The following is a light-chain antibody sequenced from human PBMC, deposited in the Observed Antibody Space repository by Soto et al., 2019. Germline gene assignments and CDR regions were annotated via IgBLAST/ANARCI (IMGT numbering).Light chain of an antibody. J-gene: IGKJ2*01. V-gene: IGKV3-11*01. CDR1: QSVSSY. Sequence: EIVLTQSPATLSLSPGERATLSCRASQSVSSYLAWYQQKPGQAPRLLIYDASNRATGIPARFSGSGSGTDITLTISSLEPEDFAVYYCQQRSNWLYTFGQGTKLDIK. CDR3: QQRSNWLYT. CDR2: DAS.